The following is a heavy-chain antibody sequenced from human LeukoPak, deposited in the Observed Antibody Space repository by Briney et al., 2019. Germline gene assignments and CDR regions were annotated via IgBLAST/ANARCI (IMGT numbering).Heavy chain of an antibody. D-gene: IGHD2-15*01. Sequence: GESLKISCKGSGYSFTSYWIGWVRQMPGKGLEWMGIIYPGDSDTRYSPSFQGQVTISADKSISTAYLQWSSLKASDTAMYCCARRGEGRYCSGGSCYSGWYFDYWGQGTLVTVSS. V-gene: IGHV5-51*01. CDR1: GYSFTSYW. CDR2: IYPGDSDT. J-gene: IGHJ4*02. CDR3: ARRGEGRYCSGGSCYSGWYFDY.